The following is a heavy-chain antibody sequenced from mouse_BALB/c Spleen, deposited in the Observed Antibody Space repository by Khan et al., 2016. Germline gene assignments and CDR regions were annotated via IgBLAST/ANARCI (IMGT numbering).Heavy chain of an antibody. CDR1: GYTFTDYA. J-gene: IGHJ4*01. D-gene: IGHD4-1*01. CDR2: ISTYYGDA. CDR3: ATGTYAMDY. Sequence: QVQLQQSGAELVRPGVSVKISCKGSGYTFTDYAMHWVKQSHAKSLEWIGVISTYYGDASYNQKFKGKATMTVDKSSSTAYMELARLTSEDSAIYYCATGTYAMDYWGQGTSGTVSS. V-gene: IGHV1S137*01.